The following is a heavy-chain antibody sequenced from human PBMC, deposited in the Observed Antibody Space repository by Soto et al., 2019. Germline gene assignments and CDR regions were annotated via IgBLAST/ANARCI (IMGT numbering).Heavy chain of an antibody. CDR3: ARDYSSGWYGL. Sequence: QVQLQESGPGLVKPSETLSLTCTVSGGSVSSSHYWSWIRQPPGKRLEWIGYIHYSGTTNYSPSFKSRVSIPLDKSKYQVSLKLSSVTAADTAVYDCARDYSSGWYGLWGQGTLVTVSS. D-gene: IGHD6-19*01. CDR2: IHYSGTT. CDR1: GGSVSSSHY. V-gene: IGHV4-61*01. J-gene: IGHJ4*02.